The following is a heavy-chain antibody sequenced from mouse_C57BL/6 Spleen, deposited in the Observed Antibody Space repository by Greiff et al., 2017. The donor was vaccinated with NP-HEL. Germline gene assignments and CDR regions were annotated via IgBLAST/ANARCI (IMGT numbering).Heavy chain of an antibody. V-gene: IGHV1-18*01. J-gene: IGHJ1*03. CDR1: GYTFTDYN. D-gene: IGHD2-3*01. Sequence: VQLQQSGPELVKPGASVKIPCKASGYTFTDYNMDWVKQSHGKSLEWIGDINPNNGGTIYNQKFKGKATLTVDKSSSTAYMELRSLTSEDTAVYYCARRRMIYDGYYGYFDVWGTGTTVTVSS. CDR2: INPNNGGT. CDR3: ARRRMIYDGYYGYFDV.